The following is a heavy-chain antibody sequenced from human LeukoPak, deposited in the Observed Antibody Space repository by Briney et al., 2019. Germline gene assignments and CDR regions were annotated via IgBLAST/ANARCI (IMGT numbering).Heavy chain of an antibody. J-gene: IGHJ6*03. CDR2: MNPNSGNT. Sequence: ASVTVSCKASGYTFTGYYMHWVRQAPGQGLEWMGWMNPNSGNTGYAQKFQGRVTMTRNTSISTAYMELSSLRSEDTAVYYCARGDYYYYYMDVWGKGTTVTISS. V-gene: IGHV1-8*02. CDR3: ARGDYYYYYMDV. CDR1: GYTFTGYY.